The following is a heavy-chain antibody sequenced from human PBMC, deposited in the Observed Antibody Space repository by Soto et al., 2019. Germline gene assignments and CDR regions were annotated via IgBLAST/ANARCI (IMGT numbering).Heavy chain of an antibody. CDR3: ARDVGIATSYDFWSGYPPPLSYMDV. Sequence: GGSLRLSCAASGFTFSSYSMNWVRQAPGKGLEWVSSISSSSSYIYYADSVKGRFTISRDNAKNSLYLQMNSLRAEDTAVYYCARDVGIATSYDFWSGYPPPLSYMDVWGKGTTVTVSS. CDR1: GFTFSSYS. V-gene: IGHV3-21*01. D-gene: IGHD3-3*01. J-gene: IGHJ6*03. CDR2: ISSSSSYI.